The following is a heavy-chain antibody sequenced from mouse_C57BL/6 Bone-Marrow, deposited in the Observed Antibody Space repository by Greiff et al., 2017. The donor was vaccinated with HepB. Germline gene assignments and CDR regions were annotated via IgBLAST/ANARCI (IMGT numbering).Heavy chain of an antibody. CDR3: TRGWYFDV. J-gene: IGHJ1*03. Sequence: VQLKESGEGLVKPGGSLKLSCAASGFTFSSYAMSWVRQTPEKRLEWVAYISSGGDYSYYADTVKGRFTISRENARNTLDRQRSSLKSEDTAMYYCTRGWYFDVWGTGTTVTVSS. V-gene: IGHV5-9-1*02. CDR1: GFTFSSYA. CDR2: ISSGGDYS.